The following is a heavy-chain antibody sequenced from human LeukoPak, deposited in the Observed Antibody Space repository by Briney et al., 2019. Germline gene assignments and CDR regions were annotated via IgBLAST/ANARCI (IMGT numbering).Heavy chain of an antibody. J-gene: IGHJ4*02. D-gene: IGHD1-26*01. CDR3: AKEKVVSPPWVSFFDY. V-gene: IGHV3-23*01. CDR2: ISGSGENT. CDR1: GFTFRTYA. Sequence: PRGALRLSCAASGFTFRTYALGWVRQAPGKGLEWVSIISGSGENTFYADSVRGRFTISRDNSKNTLFLQMDILRAEDTAVYFCAKEKVVSPPWVSFFDYWGQGTLVTVSS.